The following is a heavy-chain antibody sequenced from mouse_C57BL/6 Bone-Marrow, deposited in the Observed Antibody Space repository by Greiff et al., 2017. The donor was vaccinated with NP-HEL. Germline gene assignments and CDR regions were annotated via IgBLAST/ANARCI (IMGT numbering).Heavy chain of an antibody. CDR1: GYSFTSYY. V-gene: IGHV1-66*01. CDR3: ARGRVALYYYAMDY. Sequence: QVQLQQSGPELVKPGASVKISCKASGYSFTSYYIHWVKQRPGQGLEWIGWIYPGSGNTKYNEKFKGKATLTADTSSSTAYMQLSSLTSEDSAVYYCARGRVALYYYAMDYWGQGTSVTVSS. J-gene: IGHJ4*01. D-gene: IGHD1-1*02. CDR2: IYPGSGNT.